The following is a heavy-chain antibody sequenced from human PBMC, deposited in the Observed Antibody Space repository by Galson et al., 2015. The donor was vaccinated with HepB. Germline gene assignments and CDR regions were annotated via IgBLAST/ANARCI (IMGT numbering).Heavy chain of an antibody. Sequence: CAISGDSVSSNSAAWNWIRQSPSRGLEWLGRTYYRSKWYNDYAVSVKSRITINPDTSKNQFSLQLNSVTPEDTAVYYCARVSYSIAVAGNFDYWGQGTLVTVSS. CDR2: TYYRSKWYN. CDR1: GDSVSSNSAA. J-gene: IGHJ4*02. D-gene: IGHD6-19*01. V-gene: IGHV6-1*01. CDR3: ARVSYSIAVAGNFDY.